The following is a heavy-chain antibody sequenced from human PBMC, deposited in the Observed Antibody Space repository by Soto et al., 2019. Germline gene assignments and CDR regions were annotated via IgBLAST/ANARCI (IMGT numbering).Heavy chain of an antibody. Sequence: LSLTCTVSGGSISSGDYYWSWIRQVPGKGLEWVASISSASSETWYADSVKGRFIISRDNAQNSLFLQMNTLRPEDSAIYYCARVAYWGPGTKVTVSS. CDR2: ISSASSET. J-gene: IGHJ4*02. CDR1: GGSISSGDYY. CDR3: ARVAY. V-gene: IGHV3-11*05.